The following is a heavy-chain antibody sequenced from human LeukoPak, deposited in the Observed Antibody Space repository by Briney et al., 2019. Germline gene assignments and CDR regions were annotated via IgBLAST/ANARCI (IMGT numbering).Heavy chain of an antibody. CDR1: GGTFSSYA. Sequence: GSSVKVSCKASGGTFSSYAISWVRQAPGQGLEWMGGIIPIFGTANYAQKFQGRVTITADESTSTAYMELSSLRSEDTAVYYCARAPGVIRPSYGDYPLSHFDYWGQGTLVTVSS. CDR3: ARAPGVIRPSYGDYPLSHFDY. CDR2: IIPIFGTA. V-gene: IGHV1-69*01. J-gene: IGHJ4*02. D-gene: IGHD4-17*01.